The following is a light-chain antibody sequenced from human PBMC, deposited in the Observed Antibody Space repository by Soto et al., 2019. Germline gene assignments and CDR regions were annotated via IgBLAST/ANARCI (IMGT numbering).Light chain of an antibody. CDR1: TSDFGTKKF. CDR2: EGT. J-gene: IGLJ3*02. V-gene: IGLV2-23*01. CDR3: QSYDAKNRYWV. Sequence: QSALTQPASVSGSPGQSITISCIETTSDFGTKKFFSWYQQQPGKAPKLIIYEGTKRPLGVSSRFSGSKSGNTASLTVSGLQSDDEADYYCQSYDAKNRYWVFGGGTKLTVL.